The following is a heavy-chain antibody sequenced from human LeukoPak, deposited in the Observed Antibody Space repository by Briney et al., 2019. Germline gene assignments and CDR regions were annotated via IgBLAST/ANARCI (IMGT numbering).Heavy chain of an antibody. Sequence: ASVTVSCKASGYTFTGYCMHWVRQAPGQGLEWMGWINPNSGGTNYAQKFQGRVTMTRDTSISTAYMELSRLRSDDTAVYYCARADSSSFLNWFDPWGQGTLVTVSS. CDR3: ARADSSSFLNWFDP. J-gene: IGHJ5*02. CDR1: GYTFTGYC. V-gene: IGHV1-2*02. CDR2: INPNSGGT. D-gene: IGHD6-6*01.